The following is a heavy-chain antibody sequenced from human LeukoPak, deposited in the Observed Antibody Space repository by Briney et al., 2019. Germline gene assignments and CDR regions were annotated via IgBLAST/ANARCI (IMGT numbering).Heavy chain of an antibody. CDR2: ISASGGST. J-gene: IGHJ3*02. V-gene: IGHV3-23*01. CDR3: AKDYCGGDCPYDAFDI. CDR1: GFTFSSYA. D-gene: IGHD2-21*02. Sequence: GGSLRLSCAASGFTFSSYAMNWVRQAPGKGLEWVSIISASGGSTYYADSVRGRFTISRDNSKNTLYLQMNSLRAEDTAVYYCAKDYCGGDCPYDAFDIWGQGTMVTVSS.